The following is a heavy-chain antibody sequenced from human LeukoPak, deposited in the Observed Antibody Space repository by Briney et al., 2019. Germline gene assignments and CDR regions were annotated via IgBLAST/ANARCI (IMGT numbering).Heavy chain of an antibody. D-gene: IGHD3-22*01. CDR3: ARETYYYDSSRGYFDL. V-gene: IGHV1-3*01. CDR2: INAGNGNT. Sequence: GASVKVSCKASGYTFTSYAMHWVRQAPGQRLEWMGWINAGNGNTKYSQKFQGRVTITRNTSASTAYMELSSLRSEDTAVYYCARETYYYDSSRGYFDLWGRGTLVTVSS. CDR1: GYTFTSYA. J-gene: IGHJ2*01.